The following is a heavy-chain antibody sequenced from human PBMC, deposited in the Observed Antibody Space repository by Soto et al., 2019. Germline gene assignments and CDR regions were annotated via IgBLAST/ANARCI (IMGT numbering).Heavy chain of an antibody. CDR1: DGSISSYY. D-gene: IGHD1-26*01. J-gene: IGHJ5*02. CDR2: IYGTGTT. Sequence: SETLSLTCTVSDGSISSYYWSWIRQPPGKGLEWIGYIYGTGTTNYSPSLTNRVTISVDMSKHQFSLRLSSVTAADTAVYYCAGFSSGTYLFDLWGQGTPVTVSS. V-gene: IGHV4-59*01. CDR3: AGFSSGTYLFDL.